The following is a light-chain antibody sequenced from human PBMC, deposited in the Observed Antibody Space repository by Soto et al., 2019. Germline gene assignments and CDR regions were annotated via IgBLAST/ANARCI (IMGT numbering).Light chain of an antibody. CDR2: KAS. Sequence: DIQMTQSPSSVSASVGDTVTITCRASQVISSWLAWYQHKPGRAPKLLIYKASNLQPGVPSRFSGSVSEADYTFTLTIRNLQPEDFATYYCHQASSFPLTVGGGTRQEIK. CDR3: HQASSFPLT. V-gene: IGKV1-12*01. J-gene: IGKJ4*01. CDR1: QVISSW.